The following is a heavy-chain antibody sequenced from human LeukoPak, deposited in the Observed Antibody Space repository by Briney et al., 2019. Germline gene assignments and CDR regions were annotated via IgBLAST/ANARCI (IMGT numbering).Heavy chain of an antibody. J-gene: IGHJ4*02. D-gene: IGHD3-10*01. Sequence: ASVKVSCKASGGTFSSYAISWVRQAPGQGLEWMGGIIPIFGTANYAQKFQGRVTITTDESTSTAYMELSGLRSEDTAVYYCARPAVWFGELLQFDYWGQGTLVTVSS. CDR1: GGTFSSYA. V-gene: IGHV1-69*05. CDR3: ARPAVWFGELLQFDY. CDR2: IIPIFGTA.